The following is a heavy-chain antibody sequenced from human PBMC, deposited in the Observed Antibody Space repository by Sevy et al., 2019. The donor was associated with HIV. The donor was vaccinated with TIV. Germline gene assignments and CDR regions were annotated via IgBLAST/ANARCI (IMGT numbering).Heavy chain of an antibody. CDR1: GFTFSDHY. Sequence: GGSLRLSCEASGFTFSDHYMDWVRQAPGKGLEWVGRIRKKTNSYSTEYAASVKDRFTVPSDDSKKSLYLQMNSLKSDDTDVYFSARVRVLGGHYYFDNWGQGTQVTVSS. J-gene: IGHJ4*02. D-gene: IGHD3-16*01. CDR2: IRKKTNSYST. CDR3: ARVRVLGGHYYFDN. V-gene: IGHV3-72*01.